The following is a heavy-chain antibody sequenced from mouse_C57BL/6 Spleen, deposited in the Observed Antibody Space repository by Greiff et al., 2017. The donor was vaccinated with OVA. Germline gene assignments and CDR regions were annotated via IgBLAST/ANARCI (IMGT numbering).Heavy chain of an antibody. CDR2: ISDGGSYT. V-gene: IGHV5-4*03. CDR3: ARGGDPYAMDY. CDR1: GFTFSSYA. Sequence: EVKLVESGGGLVKPGGSLKLSCAASGFTFSSYAMSWVRQTPEKRLEWVATISDGGSYTYYPDNVKGRFTISRDNAKNNLYLQMSHPKSEDTAMYYCARGGDPYAMDYWGQGTSVTVSS. J-gene: IGHJ4*01.